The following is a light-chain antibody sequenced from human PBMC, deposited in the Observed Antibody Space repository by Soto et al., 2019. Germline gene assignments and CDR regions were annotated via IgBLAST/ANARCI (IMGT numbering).Light chain of an antibody. Sequence: EIVLTHSPGTLSLSPGERATLSCRASASLSTNSLAWYQQKPGQPPRLLIYAASTRHTDIPDRFTGSGSVTDFALTISRLEPEDFAVYYCQQYGGSPLTFGPGTKVDIK. V-gene: IGKV3-20*01. J-gene: IGKJ3*01. CDR1: ASLSTNS. CDR2: AAS. CDR3: QQYGGSPLT.